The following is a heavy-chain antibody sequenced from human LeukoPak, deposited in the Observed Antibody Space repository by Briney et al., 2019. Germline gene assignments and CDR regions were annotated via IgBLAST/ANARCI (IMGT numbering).Heavy chain of an antibody. D-gene: IGHD2-2*01. J-gene: IGHJ4*02. V-gene: IGHV3-21*01. Sequence: GGSLRLSCAASGFTISSYSVNWVRQAPGKGLEWVSSISSSSSYIYYADSVKGRFTISRDSAKNSLYLQMNSLRAEDTAVYYCAREGGSTSCFDWGQGTLVTVSS. CDR1: GFTISSYS. CDR3: AREGGSTSCFD. CDR2: ISSSSSYI.